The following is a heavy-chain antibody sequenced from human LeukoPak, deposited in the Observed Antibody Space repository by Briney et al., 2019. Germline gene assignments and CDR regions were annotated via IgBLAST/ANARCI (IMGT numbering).Heavy chain of an antibody. D-gene: IGHD3-10*01. V-gene: IGHV3-23*01. CDR3: AKTRAYGSGSAGDY. CDR2: ISGSGGST. J-gene: IGHJ4*02. Sequence: PGGSLRLACAASGFTFSSYAMSWVRQAPGKGLEWVSAISGSGGSTCYADSVKGRFTISRDNSKNTLYLQMNSLRAEDTAVYYCAKTRAYGSGSAGDYWGQGTLVTVSS. CDR1: GFTFSSYA.